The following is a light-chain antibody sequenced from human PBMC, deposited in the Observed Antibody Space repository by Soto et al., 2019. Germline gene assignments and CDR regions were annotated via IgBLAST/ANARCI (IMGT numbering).Light chain of an antibody. J-gene: IGKJ2*01. CDR2: ATS. V-gene: IGKV1-6*01. CDR1: QYIRND. CDR3: LQDYSYPYT. Sequence: IQMTQSPSSLSASVGDRVTITCRASQYIRNDLGWYQQKPGKAPQLLIFATSNLQSGVPSRFIGSGSATEFTLTISSLQPEDFATYSCLQDYSYPYTFGQGTKLEIK.